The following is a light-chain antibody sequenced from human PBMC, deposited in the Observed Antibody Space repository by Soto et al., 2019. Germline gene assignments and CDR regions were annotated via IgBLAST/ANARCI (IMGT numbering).Light chain of an antibody. Sequence: GDRVTITCRASQSISSWLAWYQQKPGKAPKLLIYKASSLESGVPSRFSGSGSGTEFTLTISSLQPDDFATYYCQQYNSYSQTFGQGTKGDIK. J-gene: IGKJ1*01. CDR1: QSISSW. CDR3: QQYNSYSQT. V-gene: IGKV1-5*03. CDR2: KAS.